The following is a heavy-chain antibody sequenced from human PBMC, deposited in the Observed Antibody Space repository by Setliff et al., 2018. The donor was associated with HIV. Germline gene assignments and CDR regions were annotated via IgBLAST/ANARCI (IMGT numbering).Heavy chain of an antibody. CDR3: ARVKSIKTTLVRLWPRFDL. CDR1: TESLTRYD. CDR2: IDDSGST. D-gene: IGHD3-10*01. V-gene: IGHV4-34*01. Sequence: SETLSLTCAVYTESLTRYDWAWIRQSPEKGLEWIGAIDDSGSTIYNPSLQSRVTMSVDTSKNQFSLKVRSLTAADTGLYYGARVKSIKTTLVRLWPRFDLWGEGTQVTVS. J-gene: IGHJ5*02.